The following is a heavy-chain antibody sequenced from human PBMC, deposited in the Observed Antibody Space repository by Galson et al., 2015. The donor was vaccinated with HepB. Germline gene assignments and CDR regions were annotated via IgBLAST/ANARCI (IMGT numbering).Heavy chain of an antibody. V-gene: IGHV5-10-1*01. CDR1: GYSFTSYW. J-gene: IGHJ4*02. CDR3: ASIRVATISNDYGDYEWNY. Sequence: QSGAEVKKPGESLRISCKGSGYSFTSYWISWVRQMPGKGLEWMGRIDPSDSYTNYSPSFQGHVTISADKSISTAYLQWSSLKASDTAMYYCASIRVATISNDYGDYEWNYWGQGTLVTVSS. CDR2: IDPSDSYT. D-gene: IGHD4-17*01.